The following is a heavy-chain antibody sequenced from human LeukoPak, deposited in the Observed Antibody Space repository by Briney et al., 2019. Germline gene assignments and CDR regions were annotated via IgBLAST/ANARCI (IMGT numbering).Heavy chain of an antibody. J-gene: IGHJ4*02. V-gene: IGHV3-23*01. D-gene: IGHD3-22*01. CDR3: AKEDSRGHWFDF. Sequence: GGSLRLSCAASGFTFSSYAMSWVRQAPGKGLEWVSAISGVDTRTYYADSLKGRFTISRDNSKNTLYLQMDSLTVEDTAVYYCAKEDSRGHWFDFWGQGTLVTVSS. CDR1: GFTFSSYA. CDR2: ISGVDTRT.